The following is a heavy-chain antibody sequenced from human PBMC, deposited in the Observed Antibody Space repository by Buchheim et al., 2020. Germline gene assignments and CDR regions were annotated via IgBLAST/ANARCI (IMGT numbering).Heavy chain of an antibody. CDR1: EFTFTNAW. CDR2: IRSSTDGGTT. J-gene: IGHJ4*02. V-gene: IGHV3-15*01. CDR3: AKDDYDSSGYYYEDY. D-gene: IGHD3-22*01. Sequence: EVQLVESGGDLVKPGESLRLSCAASEFTFTNAWMSWIRQAPGKGLEWVGRIRSSTDGGTTDYAVPVKGRFTISRDDSENTLYLQMNSLRAEDTAVYYCAKDDYDSSGYYYEDYWGQGTL.